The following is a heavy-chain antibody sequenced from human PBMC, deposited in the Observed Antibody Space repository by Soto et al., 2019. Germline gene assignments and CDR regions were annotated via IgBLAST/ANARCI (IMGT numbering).Heavy chain of an antibody. CDR2: VGGSGGT. J-gene: IGHJ6*02. CDR3: TKGWLDG. CDR1: GFTFSSHV. V-gene: IGHV3-23*01. Sequence: ELQLLESGGGLVQPGGSRRLSCVASGFTFSSHVMNWVRQAPGRGLEWVSSVGGSGGTYYADSARGRFTISRDNSKNTVNLQMNSLKAEDTAVYYCTKGWLDGWGQGTTVSVSS. D-gene: IGHD2-15*01.